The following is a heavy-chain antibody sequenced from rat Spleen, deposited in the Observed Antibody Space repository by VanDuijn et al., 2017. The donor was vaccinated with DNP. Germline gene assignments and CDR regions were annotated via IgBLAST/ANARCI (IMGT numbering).Heavy chain of an antibody. J-gene: IGHJ1*01. CDR3: ARDLYNSGYLYFDF. V-gene: IGHV2-30*01. CDR2: IWTGGST. D-gene: IGHD4-3*01. CDR1: GFSLTSYN. Sequence: QVQLKESGPGLVQPSQTLSLTCTVSGFSLTSYNVHWVRQPTGKGLEWMGIIWTGGSTDYNSALKSRLSISRDTSKSQVFLKMTSLQTEDVATYYGARDLYNSGYLYFDFWGPGTMVTVSS.